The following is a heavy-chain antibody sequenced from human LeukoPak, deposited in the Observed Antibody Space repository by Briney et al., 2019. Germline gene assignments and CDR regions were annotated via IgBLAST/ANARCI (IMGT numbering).Heavy chain of an antibody. CDR2: INPNSGGT. CDR3: ARDTAAAGTWLGN. Sequence: GASVKVSCKASGYTFTGYYMHWVRQAPGQGLEWMGWINPNSGGTNYTQKFQGRVTMTRDTSISTAYMELSRLRSDDTAVYYCARDTAAAGTWLGNWGQGTLVTVSS. V-gene: IGHV1-2*02. CDR1: GYTFTGYY. J-gene: IGHJ4*02. D-gene: IGHD6-13*01.